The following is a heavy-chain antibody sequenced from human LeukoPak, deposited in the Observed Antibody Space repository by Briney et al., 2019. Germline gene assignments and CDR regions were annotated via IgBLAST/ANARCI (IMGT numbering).Heavy chain of an antibody. D-gene: IGHD3-9*01. CDR1: GYTFTSYY. CDR2: INPRGGST. Sequence: ASVKVSCKASGYTFTSYYMHWVRHAAGQGLEWMGIINPRGGSTSYAQKFQGRVTMTRDTSTSTVYMELSSLRFEDTAVYYCARLSEYYDILTGYATWYYFDYWGQGTLVTVSS. CDR3: ARLSEYYDILTGYATWYYFDY. J-gene: IGHJ4*02. V-gene: IGHV1-46*03.